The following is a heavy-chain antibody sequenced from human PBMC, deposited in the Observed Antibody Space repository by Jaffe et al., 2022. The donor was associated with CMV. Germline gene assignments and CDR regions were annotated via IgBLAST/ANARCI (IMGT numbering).Heavy chain of an antibody. D-gene: IGHD6-13*01. V-gene: IGHV3-53*01. J-gene: IGHJ6*02. Sequence: EVQLVESGGGLIQPGGSLRLSCAASGFTVSSNYMSWVRQAPGKGLEWVSVIYSGGSTYYADSVKGRFTISRDNSKNTLYLQMNSLRAEDTAVYYCARDMLAATQFHYYYYGMDVWGQGTTVTVSS. CDR1: GFTVSSNY. CDR3: ARDMLAATQFHYYYYGMDV. CDR2: IYSGGST.